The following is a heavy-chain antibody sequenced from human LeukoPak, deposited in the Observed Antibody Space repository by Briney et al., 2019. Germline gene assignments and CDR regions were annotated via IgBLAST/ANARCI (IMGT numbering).Heavy chain of an antibody. CDR3: AREGRDYDILTGCRTYRLRPFDY. V-gene: IGHV1-2*02. Sequence: GASVKVSCKASGYTFTGYYMHWVRQAPGQGLEWMGWINPNSGGTNYAQKFQGRVTMTRDTSVSTAYMELSRLRSDDTAVYYCAREGRDYDILTGCRTYRLRPFDYWGQGTLVTVSS. D-gene: IGHD3-9*01. CDR2: INPNSGGT. CDR1: GYTFTGYY. J-gene: IGHJ4*02.